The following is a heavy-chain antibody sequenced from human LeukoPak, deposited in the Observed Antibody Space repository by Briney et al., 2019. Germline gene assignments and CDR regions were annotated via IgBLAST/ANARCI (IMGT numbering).Heavy chain of an antibody. D-gene: IGHD4-17*01. Sequence: GGSLRLSCAASAFTFSGHAMHWVRQAPGKGLEWVAVISYDGSNKYYADSVKGRFTISRDNSKNTLYLQMNSLRAEDTAVYYCARGDYGDYGYFHHWGQGTLVTVSS. CDR1: AFTFSGHA. CDR3: ARGDYGDYGYFHH. J-gene: IGHJ1*01. CDR2: ISYDGSNK. V-gene: IGHV3-30-3*01.